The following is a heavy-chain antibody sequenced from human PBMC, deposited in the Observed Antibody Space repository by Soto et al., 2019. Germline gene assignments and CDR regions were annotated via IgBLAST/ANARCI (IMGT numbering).Heavy chain of an antibody. Sequence: PSETLSLTCSVSGDSISAVDYFWAWIRQPPGQALEYIGYIYKSATTYYNPSFEGRVAISLDTSKSHFPLNVTPVTAADTAVYFCARGRYCLTGRCFPNWFDSWGQGTLVTVSS. V-gene: IGHV4-30-4*01. D-gene: IGHD2-15*01. CDR1: GDSISAVDYF. CDR2: IYKSATT. J-gene: IGHJ5*01. CDR3: ARGRYCLTGRCFPNWFDS.